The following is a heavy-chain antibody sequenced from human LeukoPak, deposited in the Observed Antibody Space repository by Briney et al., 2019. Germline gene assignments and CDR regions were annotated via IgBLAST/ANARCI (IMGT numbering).Heavy chain of an antibody. V-gene: IGHV5-51*01. Sequence: GESLQISCQTSGYPFTNYWIGWVRQMPGKGLEWMGIIYPGDSDTRYSPSFQGQVTISADKSISTAYLQWSSLKASDTAMYYCARRVHPTQFDYWGQGTLVTVSS. CDR1: GYPFTNYW. CDR2: IYPGDSDT. D-gene: IGHD3-10*01. J-gene: IGHJ4*02. CDR3: ARRVHPTQFDY.